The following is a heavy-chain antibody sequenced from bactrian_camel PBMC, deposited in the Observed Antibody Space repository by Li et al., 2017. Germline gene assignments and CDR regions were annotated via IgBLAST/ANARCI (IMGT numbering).Heavy chain of an antibody. J-gene: IGHJ4*01. Sequence: HVQLVESGGGSVQTGGSLRLSCAASDNTVRRRCWGWFRQDSEKEREGVATIDSDGDINYADSVKGRFTISKDNAKNTLYLQMNSLKPDDTAVYYCAATGQMLSVAGCRTQGTQVTVS. V-gene: IGHV3S53*01. D-gene: IGHD1*01. CDR2: IDSDGDI. CDR1: DNTVRRRC.